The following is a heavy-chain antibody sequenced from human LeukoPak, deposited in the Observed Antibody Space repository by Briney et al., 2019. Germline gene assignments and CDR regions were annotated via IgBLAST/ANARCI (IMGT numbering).Heavy chain of an antibody. CDR1: GGSISSSRNY. D-gene: IGHD2-2*02. Sequence: SETLSLTCTVSGGSISSSRNYWGWIRHPAGKALEWIGSIYHSGSTYYDPSLKSRVTISVDTSKNQFSLKLSSVTAADTAVYYCARDLYEVLDYWGQGTLVTVSS. J-gene: IGHJ4*02. CDR3: ARDLYEVLDY. CDR2: IYHSGST. V-gene: IGHV4-39*07.